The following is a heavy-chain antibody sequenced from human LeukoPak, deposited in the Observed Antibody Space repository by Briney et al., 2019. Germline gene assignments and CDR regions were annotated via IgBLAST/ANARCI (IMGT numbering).Heavy chain of an antibody. J-gene: IGHJ4*02. D-gene: IGHD6-6*01. V-gene: IGHV4-59*11. CDR3: ARFPEYSSSRGKFDY. CDR2: IYYSGST. CDR1: GGSISSHY. Sequence: SETLSLTCTVSGGSISSHYWSWIRQPPGKGLEWIGYIYYSGSTNYNPSLKSRVTMSVDTSKNQFSLKLSSVTAADTAVYYCARFPEYSSSRGKFDYWGQGTLVTVSS.